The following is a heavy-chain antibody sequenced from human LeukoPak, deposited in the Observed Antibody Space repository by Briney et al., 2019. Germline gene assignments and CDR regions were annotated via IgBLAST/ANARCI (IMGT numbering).Heavy chain of an antibody. CDR1: GYTFTGYY. CDR3: ARLRIAATESRYYFDY. Sequence: GASVKVSCKASGYTFTGYYIHWVRQAPGQGLEWMGWINPNSGGTNYAQKFQGRVTMTRDASISTAYMEVSRLRSDDTAVYYCARLRIAATESRYYFDYWGQGTLVTVSS. V-gene: IGHV1-2*02. D-gene: IGHD6-13*01. CDR2: INPNSGGT. J-gene: IGHJ4*02.